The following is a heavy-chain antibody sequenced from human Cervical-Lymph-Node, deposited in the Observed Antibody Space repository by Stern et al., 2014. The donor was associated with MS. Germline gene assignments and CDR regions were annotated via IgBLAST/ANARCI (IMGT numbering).Heavy chain of an antibody. D-gene: IGHD3-16*01. Sequence: QVQLQESGPGLVKPSQTLSLSCTVSGAPVNSGGYYWTWIRQVPGQGLEWIGYIHHRGAPFYHPPLKSRVTISVEPAQKPGSLILSSVTAADTAVYFCAAIGPLMEGAAFDIWGQGTLVTVSS. V-gene: IGHV4-31*03. CDR1: GAPVNSGGYY. J-gene: IGHJ3*02. CDR2: IHHRGAP. CDR3: AAIGPLMEGAAFDI.